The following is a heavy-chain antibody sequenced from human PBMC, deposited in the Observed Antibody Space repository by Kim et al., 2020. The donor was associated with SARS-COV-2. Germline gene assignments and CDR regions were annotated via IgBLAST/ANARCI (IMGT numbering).Heavy chain of an antibody. CDR1: GYTFTGYY. Sequence: ASVKVSCKASGYTFTGYYMHWVRQAPGQGLEWMGWINPNSGGTNYAQKFQGRVTMTRDTSISTAYMELSRLRSDDTAVYYCAREDIVVVPAAIRRYYYYYMDVWGKGTTVTVSS. J-gene: IGHJ6*03. CDR3: AREDIVVVPAAIRRYYYYYMDV. V-gene: IGHV1-2*02. D-gene: IGHD2-2*01. CDR2: INPNSGGT.